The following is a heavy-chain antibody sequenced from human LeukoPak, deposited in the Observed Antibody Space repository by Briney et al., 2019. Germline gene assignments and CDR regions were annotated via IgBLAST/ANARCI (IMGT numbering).Heavy chain of an antibody. J-gene: IGHJ5*02. CDR3: AHRRGGPFFDP. Sequence: SGPTLVNPTQTLTLTCIFSGFSLSSSGECVGWIRQAPGQALEWIALIYWDGDDRYSPSLKSRLTITKDTSKNQVVLTLTNMGPLDAATYFCAHRRGGPFFDPWGQGALVTVSS. V-gene: IGHV2-5*02. D-gene: IGHD2-15*01. CDR2: IYWDGDD. CDR1: GFSLSSSGEC.